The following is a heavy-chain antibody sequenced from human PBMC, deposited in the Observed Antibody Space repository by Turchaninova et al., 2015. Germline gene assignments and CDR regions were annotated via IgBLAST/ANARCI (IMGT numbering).Heavy chain of an antibody. CDR1: GFSLSDEGMA. CDR2: IHVEGDE. D-gene: IGHD3-22*01. Sequence: QITLRESGPTVIKPTQTLTLTCTFSGFSLSDEGMAVGWDRPPPGKALGWLALIHVEGDERHMASLTSRLNVTADTSKNQVVLRMTDMDPVDTGTYYCAHITFFYDSSGPEHAFDFWGQGTVVIVSS. V-gene: IGHV2-5*02. CDR3: AHITFFYDSSGPEHAFDF. J-gene: IGHJ3*01.